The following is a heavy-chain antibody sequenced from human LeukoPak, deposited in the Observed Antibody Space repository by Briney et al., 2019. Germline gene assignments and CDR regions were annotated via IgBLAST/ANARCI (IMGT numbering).Heavy chain of an antibody. CDR2: IKQDGSEK. J-gene: IGHJ4*02. V-gene: IGHV3-7*01. Sequence: PGGSLRLSCAASGFTFRSYWMSWVRQAPGKGLEWVANIKQDGSEKYYVDSVKGRFTISRDNAKNSLYLQMNSLRAEDTAVHYCATYITMVRGPKYYFDYWGQGILVTVSS. CDR1: GFTFRSYW. CDR3: ATYITMVRGPKYYFDY. D-gene: IGHD3-10*01.